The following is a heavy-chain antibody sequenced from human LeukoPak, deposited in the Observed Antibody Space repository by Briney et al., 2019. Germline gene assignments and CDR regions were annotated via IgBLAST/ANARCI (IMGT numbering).Heavy chain of an antibody. CDR2: ISGNGGNT. CDR1: GFTFSNYA. V-gene: IGHV3-23*01. D-gene: IGHD1-26*01. J-gene: IGHJ4*02. CDR3: AKDRRIVGTPGGFFDY. Sequence: GGSLRLSCAASGFTFSNYAMSWVRQAPGKGLEWVSVISGNGGNTNYTDSVQGRLSISRDNSRSTLYLQVDSLTAEDTAVYYCAKDRRIVGTPGGFFDYWGQGILVTVSS.